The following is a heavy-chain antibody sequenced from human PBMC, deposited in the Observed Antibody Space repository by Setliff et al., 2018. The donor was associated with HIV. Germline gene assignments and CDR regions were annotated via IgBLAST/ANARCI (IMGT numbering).Heavy chain of an antibody. Sequence: PSETLSLTCNVSGGSIRSSSYYWGWIRQPPGKGLEWIGSIYYSGSTNYNPSLKSRVTISVDTSKNQFSLKLSSVTAADTAVYYCARVHSGSYYVRRDDAFDIWGQGTMVTVSS. J-gene: IGHJ3*02. CDR1: GGSIRSSSYY. D-gene: IGHD1-26*01. CDR2: IYYSGST. CDR3: ARVHSGSYYVRRDDAFDI. V-gene: IGHV4-39*07.